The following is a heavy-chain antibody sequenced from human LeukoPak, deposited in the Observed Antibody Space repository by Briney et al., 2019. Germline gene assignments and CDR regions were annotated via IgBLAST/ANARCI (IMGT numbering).Heavy chain of an antibody. CDR1: GGTFRNYP. J-gene: IGHJ4*02. V-gene: IGHV1-69*13. CDR3: AICSSTWSGDRPDS. CDR2: ILPIFRMT. D-gene: IGHD2-2*01. Sequence: SVKVSCKASGGTFRNYPISWVRQAPGQGLEWMGGILPIFRMTNYAEKFQGRVTVTADESTTTAYLELNSLRSEDTAVYYCAICSSTWSGDRPDSWGQGSLVTVSS.